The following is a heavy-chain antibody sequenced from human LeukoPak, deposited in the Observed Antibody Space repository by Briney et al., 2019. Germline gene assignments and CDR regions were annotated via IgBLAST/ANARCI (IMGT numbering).Heavy chain of an antibody. Sequence: SETLSLTCTVPGGSISSYYWSWIRQPAGKGLEWIGRIYTSGSTNYNPSLKSRVTISVDKSKNQFSLKLSSVTAADTAVYYCAGRDYGDPSFDYWGQGTLVTVSS. CDR1: GGSISSYY. CDR3: AGRDYGDPSFDY. D-gene: IGHD4-17*01. J-gene: IGHJ4*02. CDR2: IYTSGST. V-gene: IGHV4-4*07.